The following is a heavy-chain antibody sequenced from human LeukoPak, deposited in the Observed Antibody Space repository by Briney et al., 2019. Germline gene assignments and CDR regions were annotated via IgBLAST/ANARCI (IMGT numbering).Heavy chain of an antibody. CDR1: EYTFTSYD. CDR2: MNPNSGNT. D-gene: IGHD5-12*01. V-gene: IGHV1-8*01. CDR3: ARDGYSGYDPSY. Sequence: ASVKVSCKASEYTFTSYDINWVRQATGQGLEWMGWMNPNSGNTGYAQKFQGRVTITADKSTSTAYMELSSLRSEDTAVYYCARDGYSGYDPSYWGQGTLVTVSS. J-gene: IGHJ4*02.